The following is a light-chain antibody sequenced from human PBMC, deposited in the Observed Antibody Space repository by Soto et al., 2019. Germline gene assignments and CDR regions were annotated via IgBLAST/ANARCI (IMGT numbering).Light chain of an antibody. CDR3: RQYGSLPPT. V-gene: IGKV3-20*01. Sequence: EIVLTQSPATLSLSPGERATLSCRASQSVASSYLAWYQQKLGEAPRLLIYGASTRATGIPDRFSGSGSGTDFTLTVIRLEPEDFAVFYCRQYGSLPPTFGQGTKLEIK. J-gene: IGKJ2*01. CDR1: QSVASSY. CDR2: GAS.